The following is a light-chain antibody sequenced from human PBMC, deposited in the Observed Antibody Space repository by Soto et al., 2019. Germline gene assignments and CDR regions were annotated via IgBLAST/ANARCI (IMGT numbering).Light chain of an antibody. CDR2: EVS. V-gene: IGLV2-23*02. Sequence: QSALTQPASVSGSPGQSITISCTGTSSDVGSYNLVSWYQQHPGKAPKLMIYEVSKRPSGVSNRFSGSKSGNTASLTISGLRAKDEANYYGGSYAGRSTNVFGTGTRSPS. CDR1: SSDVGSYNL. CDR3: GSYAGRSTNV. J-gene: IGLJ1*01.